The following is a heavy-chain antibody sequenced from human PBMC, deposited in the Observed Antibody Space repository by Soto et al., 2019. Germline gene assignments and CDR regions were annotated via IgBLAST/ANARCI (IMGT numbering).Heavy chain of an antibody. D-gene: IGHD3-22*01. CDR1: GFTFSSYG. J-gene: IGHJ5*02. Sequence: QVQLVESGGGVVQPGRSLRLSCAASGFTFSSYGMHWVRQAPGKGLEWVAVISYDGSNKYYADSVKGRFTISRDNSKNTLYLQMNSLRAEDTAVYYCAKDSGITMITNWFDPWGQGTLVTVSS. CDR3: AKDSGITMITNWFDP. CDR2: ISYDGSNK. V-gene: IGHV3-30*18.